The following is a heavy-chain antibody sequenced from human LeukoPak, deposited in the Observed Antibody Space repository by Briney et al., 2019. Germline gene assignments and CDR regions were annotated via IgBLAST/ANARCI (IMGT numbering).Heavy chain of an antibody. J-gene: IGHJ4*02. CDR1: GASISSYY. CDR3: ATGYSSTWYYFDY. Sequence: PSETLSLTCTVSGASISSYYWSWIRQPPGKGLEWIGYIYHSGSTNYNPSLKSRVTLSADTSKDQFSLKLASVTAADTAVYYCATGYSSTWYYFDYWGQGTLVSVSS. V-gene: IGHV4-59*01. CDR2: IYHSGST. D-gene: IGHD6-13*01.